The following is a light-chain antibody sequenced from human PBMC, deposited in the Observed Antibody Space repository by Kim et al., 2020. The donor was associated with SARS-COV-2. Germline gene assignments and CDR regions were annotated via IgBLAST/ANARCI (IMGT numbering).Light chain of an antibody. CDR3: LQTYSSPRT. J-gene: IGKJ1*01. V-gene: IGKV1-39*01. CDR2: AAS. CDR1: QYISSY. Sequence: ASVGDRVTITCRASQYISSYLNWYQQKAGKAPNLLLYAASILQSGVPSRFSGSESGTDFTLTINSLQPEDFATYYCLQTYSSPRTFGQGTKVDIK.